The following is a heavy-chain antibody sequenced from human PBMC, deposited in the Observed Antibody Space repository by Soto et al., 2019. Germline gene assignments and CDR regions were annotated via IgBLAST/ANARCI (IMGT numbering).Heavy chain of an antibody. CDR2: IYYSGST. J-gene: IGHJ4*02. CDR1: GGSISSYY. CDR3: AGGDYDILTGYYTFDY. V-gene: IGHV4-59*01. D-gene: IGHD3-9*01. Sequence: SETLSLTCTVSGGSISSYYWSWIRQPQGKGLEWIGYIYYSGSTNSNPSLKSRVSISVDKSNNQFSLKLSSVTAADTAVFYCAGGDYDILTGYYTFDYWGQGTLVTVSS.